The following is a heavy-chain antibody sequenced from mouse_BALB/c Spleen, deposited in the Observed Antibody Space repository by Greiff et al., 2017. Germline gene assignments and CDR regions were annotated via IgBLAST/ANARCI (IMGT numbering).Heavy chain of an antibody. CDR2: IWAGGST. J-gene: IGHJ4*01. V-gene: IGHV2-9*02. Sequence: VKLVESGPGLVAPSQSLSITCTVSGFSLTSYGVHWVRQPPGKGLEWLGVIWAGGSTNYNSALMSRLSISKDNSKSQVFLKMNSLQTDDTAMYYCARGGSLYYYAMDYWGQGTSVTVSS. CDR3: ARGGSLYYYAMDY. CDR1: GFSLTSYG.